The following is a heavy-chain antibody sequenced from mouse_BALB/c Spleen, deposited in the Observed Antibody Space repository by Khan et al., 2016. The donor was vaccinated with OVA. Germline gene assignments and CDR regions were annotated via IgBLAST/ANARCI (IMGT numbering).Heavy chain of an antibody. J-gene: IGHJ4*01. D-gene: IGHD2-1*01. CDR3: ARDRNDGNSWAIDY. V-gene: IGHV2-9*02. CDR1: GFSLTSNG. Sequence: QVQLKESGPGLVAPSQSLSIICTVSGFSLTSNGVYWVRQPPGKGLEWLGVIWVGGDTNYNSALMSRLSISKEYSKSQVFLKMNSLQTDDTAMYYCARDRNDGNSWAIDYWGQGTSVTVSS. CDR2: IWVGGDT.